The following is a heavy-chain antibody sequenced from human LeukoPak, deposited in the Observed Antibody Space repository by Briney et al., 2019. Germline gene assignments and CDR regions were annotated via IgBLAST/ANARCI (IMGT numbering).Heavy chain of an antibody. CDR1: GGSISSGSYY. CDR3: ARGVSQVRGMWFDP. CDR2: IYTSGST. J-gene: IGHJ5*02. D-gene: IGHD3-10*01. Sequence: PSQTLSLTCTVSGGSISSGSYYWSWIRQPAGKGLEWIGRIYTSGSTNYNPSLKSRVTISVDTSKNQFSLKLSSVTAADTAIYYCARGVSQVRGMWFDPWGQGTLVTVSS. V-gene: IGHV4-61*02.